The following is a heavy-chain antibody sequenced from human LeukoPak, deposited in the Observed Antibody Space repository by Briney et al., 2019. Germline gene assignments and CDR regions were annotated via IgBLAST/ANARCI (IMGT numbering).Heavy chain of an antibody. CDR3: AKPSGSGVDY. Sequence: GGSLRLSCGASGLTFSTHDMHWVRQAPGKGLEWVAFIRYDGSHEYYADSVKGRFTISRDNSKNTLYLQMNSVRSEDTALYYCAKPSGSGVDYWGQGTRVTVSS. CDR1: GLTFSTHD. J-gene: IGHJ4*01. D-gene: IGHD1-26*01. CDR2: IRYDGSHE. V-gene: IGHV3-30*02.